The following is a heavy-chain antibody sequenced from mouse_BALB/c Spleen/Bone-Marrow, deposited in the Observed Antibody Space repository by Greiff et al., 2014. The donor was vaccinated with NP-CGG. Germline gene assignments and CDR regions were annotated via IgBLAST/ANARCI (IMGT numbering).Heavy chain of an antibody. CDR1: GYTFTNYW. V-gene: IGHV1S41*01. J-gene: IGHJ1*01. CDR3: ARERYGYDGWYFDV. CDR2: IAPGSGST. Sequence: DLVKPGASAKLSCKASGYTFTNYWINWIKQRPRQGLEWIGRIAPGSGSTYYNEMFKGKTTLTVDTSSSTAYIQLSSLSSEDSDVYFCARERYGYDGWYFDVWGAGTTVTVSS. D-gene: IGHD2-2*01.